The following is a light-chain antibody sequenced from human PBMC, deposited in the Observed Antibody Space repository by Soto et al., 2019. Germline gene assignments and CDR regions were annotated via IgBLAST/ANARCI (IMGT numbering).Light chain of an antibody. CDR1: QSVSSR. V-gene: IGKV3-20*01. CDR2: GAS. CDR3: QHYVERSPIS. J-gene: IGKJ5*01. Sequence: LTPSHGTRSLSPGGRATLSCRASQSVSSRLAWYQPKPGQAPRLLISGASSRATGIPDRFSGSGSGTDLSLTSSRFQPADFALYYCQHYVERSPISFAEGTRLDIK.